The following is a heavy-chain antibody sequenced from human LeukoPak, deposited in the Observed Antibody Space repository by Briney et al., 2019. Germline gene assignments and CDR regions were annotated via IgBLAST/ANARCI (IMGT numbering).Heavy chain of an antibody. J-gene: IGHJ5*02. CDR2: INPSGGST. V-gene: IGHV1-46*01. CDR1: GYTFTSYY. Sequence: ASVKVSCKASGYTFTSYYMHWVRQASGQGLEWMGIINPSGGSTSYAQKFQGRVTMTRDTSTSTVYMELNSLKTEDTAVYFCTTEGSASLGSWGQGTLVTVSS. D-gene: IGHD3-10*01. CDR3: TTEGSASLGS.